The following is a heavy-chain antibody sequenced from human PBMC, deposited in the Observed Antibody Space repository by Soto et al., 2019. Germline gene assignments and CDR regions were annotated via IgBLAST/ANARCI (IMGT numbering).Heavy chain of an antibody. CDR1: GGSISSGGYY. CDR2: IYYSGST. V-gene: IGHV4-31*03. J-gene: IGHJ4*02. CDR3: AREGGYDSQRGIWVDY. D-gene: IGHD5-12*01. Sequence: SETLSLTCTVSGGSISSGGYYWGWNRQQPGKGLEWIGYIYYSGSTYYNPSLKSRVTISVDTSKNQFSLKLNSVTAADTAVYFCAREGGYDSQRGIWVDYWGQGPLVTVPQ.